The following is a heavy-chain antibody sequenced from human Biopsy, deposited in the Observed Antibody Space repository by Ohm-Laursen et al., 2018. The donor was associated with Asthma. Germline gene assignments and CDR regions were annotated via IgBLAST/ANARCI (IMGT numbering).Heavy chain of an antibody. CDR1: GFTFSSYA. Sequence: SLRLSCAASGFTFSSYAMSWVRQPPGKGLEWVSAISGSGGSTYYADSVKGRFTISRDNSKNTLHLQMNSLRVEDTAVYYCARGDSSGWSHYYFDYWGQGTLVTVSS. CDR3: ARGDSSGWSHYYFDY. D-gene: IGHD6-19*01. J-gene: IGHJ4*02. V-gene: IGHV3-23*01. CDR2: ISGSGGST.